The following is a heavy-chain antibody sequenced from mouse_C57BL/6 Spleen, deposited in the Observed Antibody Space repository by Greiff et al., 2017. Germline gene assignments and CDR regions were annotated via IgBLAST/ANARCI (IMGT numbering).Heavy chain of an antibody. D-gene: IGHD2-5*01. Sequence: EVNLVESGGGLVKPGGSLKLSCAASGFTFSDYGMHWVRQAPEQGLEWVAYISSGSSTTYYADTVKGRVTISRDNAKNTLFLQMTSLRSEDTAMYYCAADYSNYVRYAMDYWGQGTSVTVSS. CDR1: GFTFSDYG. CDR3: AADYSNYVRYAMDY. J-gene: IGHJ4*01. V-gene: IGHV5-17*01. CDR2: ISSGSSTT.